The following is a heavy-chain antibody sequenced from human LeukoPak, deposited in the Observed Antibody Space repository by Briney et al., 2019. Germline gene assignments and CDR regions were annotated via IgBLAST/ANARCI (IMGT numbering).Heavy chain of an antibody. CDR1: GGSISSYY. V-gene: IGHV4-59*01. CDR2: IYYSGST. CDR3: ARDHYFDY. J-gene: IGHJ4*02. Sequence: SETLSLTCPVSGGSISSYYWSWIRQPPGKGLEWIGYIYYSGSTNYNPSLKSRVTISVDTSKNQFSLRLSSVTAADTALYYCARDHYFDYWGQGTLVTVSS.